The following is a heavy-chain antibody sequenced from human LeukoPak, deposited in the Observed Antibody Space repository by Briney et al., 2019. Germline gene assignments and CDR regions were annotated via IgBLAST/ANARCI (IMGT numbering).Heavy chain of an antibody. V-gene: IGHV4-59*08. CDR1: GGSISSYY. CDR3: ARGLSYGSGIPDV. D-gene: IGHD3-10*01. Sequence: SETLSLTCTVSGGSISSYYWSWIRQPPGKGLEWIGYIYYSGSTNYNPSPKSRVTISVDTSKNQFSLKLSSVTAADTAVYYCARGLSYGSGIPDVWGQGTTVTVSS. J-gene: IGHJ6*02. CDR2: IYYSGST.